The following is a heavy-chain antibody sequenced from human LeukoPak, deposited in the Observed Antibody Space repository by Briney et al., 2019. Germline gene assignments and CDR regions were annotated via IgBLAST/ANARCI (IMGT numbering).Heavy chain of an antibody. J-gene: IGHJ4*02. CDR1: GYTFTGYY. V-gene: IGHV1-2*02. D-gene: IGHD2-21*01. Sequence: ASVTVSCKASGYTFTGYYMHWVRQAPGQGLEWMGWINPNSGDTNYSQKFQGRVSMTRDTSINTAYMELSRLTSDDTAVYYCARDRAYCGGDCQYYFDYWGQGTLVTVSS. CDR2: INPNSGDT. CDR3: ARDRAYCGGDCQYYFDY.